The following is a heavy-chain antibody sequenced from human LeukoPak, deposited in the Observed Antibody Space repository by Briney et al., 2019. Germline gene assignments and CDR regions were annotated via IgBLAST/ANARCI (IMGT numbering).Heavy chain of an antibody. J-gene: IGHJ4*02. CDR2: IYSGGYT. V-gene: IGHV3-66*01. CDR3: ARWKSSGWYYFDY. D-gene: IGHD6-19*01. CDR1: GFIVSSNY. Sequence: GGSLRLSCAASGFIVSSNYMSWVRQAPGKGLEWASVIYSGGYTYYAGSVKGRFTISRDNSKNTLYLQMNSLRAEDTAVYYCARWKSSGWYYFDYWGQGTLVTVSS.